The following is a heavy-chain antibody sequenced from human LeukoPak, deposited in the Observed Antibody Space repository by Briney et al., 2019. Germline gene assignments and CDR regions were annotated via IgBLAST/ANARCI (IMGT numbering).Heavy chain of an antibody. CDR2: IRYDGSNK. CDR3: AKDPVIAASGHYYYYYMDV. V-gene: IGHV3-30*02. CDR1: GFTFSSYG. D-gene: IGHD6-13*01. Sequence: GGSLRLSCAASGFTFSSYGMHWVRQAPGKELEWVAFIRYDGSNKYYADSVKGRFTISRDNSKNTLYLQMNSLRAEDTAVYYCAKDPVIAASGHYYYYYMDVWGKGTTVTVSS. J-gene: IGHJ6*03.